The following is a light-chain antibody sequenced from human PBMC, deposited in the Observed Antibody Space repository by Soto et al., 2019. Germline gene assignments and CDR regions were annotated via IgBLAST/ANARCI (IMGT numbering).Light chain of an antibody. CDR1: SSNIGAGYD. Sequence: VVTQPPSVSGAPGQRVTISCTGSSSNIGAGYDVHWYQQRPGAAPKLLISANINRPSGVPDRFSGSKSGTSASLAITGLQADDEGDYYCQSYYSTLSARYVFGTGTKLTVL. J-gene: IGLJ1*01. CDR2: ANI. CDR3: QSYYSTLSARYV. V-gene: IGLV1-40*01.